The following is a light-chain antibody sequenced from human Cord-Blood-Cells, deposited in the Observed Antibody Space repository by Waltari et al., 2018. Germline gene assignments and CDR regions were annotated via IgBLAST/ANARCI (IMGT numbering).Light chain of an antibody. Sequence: QSALTQPASVSGSPGQSITISCTGTRSDVGGYNYVSWYQQPPGKAPKLMIYDVSNRPSGVSNRFSGSKSGNTASLTISGLQAEDEADYYCSSYTSSSTPHVVFGGGTKLTVL. CDR3: SSYTSSSTPHVV. CDR2: DVS. CDR1: RSDVGGYNY. V-gene: IGLV2-14*01. J-gene: IGLJ2*01.